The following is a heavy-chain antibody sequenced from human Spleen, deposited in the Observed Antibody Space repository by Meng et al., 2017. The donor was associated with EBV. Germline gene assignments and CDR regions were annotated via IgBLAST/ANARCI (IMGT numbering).Heavy chain of an antibody. CDR2: IYWDDDR. J-gene: IGHJ4*02. V-gene: IGHV2-5*02. CDR3: AHKREKLLYYFDS. CDR1: GFSLSTDGVA. D-gene: IGHD3-10*01. Sequence: ITLKESGPSLMKPTQTVPLTCTFSGFSLSTDGVAVGWIRQPPGKALEWLAVIYWDDDRRYNPSLKSRLTITKDTSKNQVVLTMANLDPVDTATYYCAHKREKLLYYFDSWGPGTLVTVSS.